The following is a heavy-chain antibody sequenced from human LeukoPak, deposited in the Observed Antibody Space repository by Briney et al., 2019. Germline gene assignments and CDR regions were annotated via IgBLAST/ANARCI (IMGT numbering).Heavy chain of an antibody. V-gene: IGHV3-30*03. J-gene: IGHJ4*02. CDR2: ISYDRSET. CDR3: AREGGYYFDH. Sequence: PGGSLRLSCAASGFTFGSYGMHWVRQAPGKGLEWVAFISYDRSETYYADSVKGRFSISRDNSKNTVYLQMNSLRTEDRAVYYCAREGGYYFDHWGQGPRSPSPQ. D-gene: IGHD6-25*01. CDR1: GFTFGSYG.